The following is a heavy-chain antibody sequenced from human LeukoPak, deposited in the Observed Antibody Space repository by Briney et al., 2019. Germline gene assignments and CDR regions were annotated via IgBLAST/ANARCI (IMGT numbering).Heavy chain of an antibody. CDR3: ARFHTIFGVVTGFDI. D-gene: IGHD3-3*01. CDR1: GGSISSGDYY. Sequence: SETLSLTCTVSGGSISSGDYYWSWICQPPGKGLEWIGYIYYSGSTYYNPSLKSRVTISVDTSKNQFSLKLSSVTAADTAVYYCARFHTIFGVVTGFDIWGQGTMVTVSS. CDR2: IYYSGST. V-gene: IGHV4-30-4*01. J-gene: IGHJ3*02.